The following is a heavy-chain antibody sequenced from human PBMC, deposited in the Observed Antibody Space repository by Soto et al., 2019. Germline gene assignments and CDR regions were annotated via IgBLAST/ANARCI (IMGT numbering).Heavy chain of an antibody. CDR2: ISCNGSNK. CDR3: ARDTRGGGYDSGIDI. CDR1: GFTFSSYA. V-gene: IGHV3-23*01. D-gene: IGHD1-26*01. J-gene: IGHJ3*02. Sequence: GGSLRLSCAASGFTFSSYAMSWVRQAPGKGLEWVAVISCNGSNKYYADSVKGRFTISRDNSKNTLYLQMNSLRAEDTAVYYCARDTRGGGYDSGIDIWGQGTMVTVSS.